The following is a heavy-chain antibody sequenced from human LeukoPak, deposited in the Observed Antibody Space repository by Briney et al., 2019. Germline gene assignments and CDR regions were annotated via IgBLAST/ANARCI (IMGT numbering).Heavy chain of an antibody. J-gene: IGHJ3*02. D-gene: IGHD2-2*01. CDR2: ISSSSSTI. CDR1: GFTFSSYS. Sequence: GGSLRLSCAASGFTFSSYSMNWVRQAPGKGREWVSYISSSSSTIYYADSVKGRFTISRDNAKNTLYLQMNSLRAEDTAVYYCAVLGGYCSSTSCSSPYAFDIWGQGTMVTVSS. V-gene: IGHV3-48*04. CDR3: AVLGGYCSSTSCSSPYAFDI.